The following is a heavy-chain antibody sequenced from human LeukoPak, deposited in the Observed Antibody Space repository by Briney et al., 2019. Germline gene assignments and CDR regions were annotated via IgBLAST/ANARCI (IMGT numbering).Heavy chain of an antibody. Sequence: GRSLRLSCAASGFTFRTYGIHWVRQAPGKGLEWVAVISYDGSDKYYADSVKGRFTISRDNSKNTLYLQMNSLKPEDTAVYYCAREGYDSSGYYGYWGQGTLVTVSS. J-gene: IGHJ4*02. CDR1: GFTFRTYG. D-gene: IGHD3-22*01. V-gene: IGHV3-30*03. CDR2: ISYDGSDK. CDR3: AREGYDSSGYYGY.